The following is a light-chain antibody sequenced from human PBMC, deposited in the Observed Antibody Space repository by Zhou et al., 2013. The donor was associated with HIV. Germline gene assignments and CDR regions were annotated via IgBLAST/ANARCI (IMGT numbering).Light chain of an antibody. CDR1: QNISNY. V-gene: IGKV1-39*01. Sequence: DIQMTQSPSSLSASVGNRVTITCRASQNISNYLNWYQQKPGKAPKLLIYAASSLQSGVPSRFSGSGSGTDFTLTINSLQPEDFATYYCQQSYSSSWTFGQGTKVENQT. J-gene: IGKJ1*01. CDR3: QQSYSSSWT. CDR2: AAS.